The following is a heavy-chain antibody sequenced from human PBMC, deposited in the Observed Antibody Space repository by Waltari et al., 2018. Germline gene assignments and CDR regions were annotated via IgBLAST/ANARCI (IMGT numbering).Heavy chain of an antibody. V-gene: IGHV4-59*02. Sequence: QVQLQESGPGLVTPSETLSLTCAVPVDSVDSYWWSWIRQPPGKGLEWIGYIYNRGTTNYNPSLLSRATISVDTSKNYFSLDVTSVTAADTAVYYCARVRSSGSYYYFDYWGQGTLVAVSS. D-gene: IGHD1-26*01. CDR1: VDSVDSYW. CDR3: ARVRSSGSYYYFDY. CDR2: IYNRGTT. J-gene: IGHJ4*02.